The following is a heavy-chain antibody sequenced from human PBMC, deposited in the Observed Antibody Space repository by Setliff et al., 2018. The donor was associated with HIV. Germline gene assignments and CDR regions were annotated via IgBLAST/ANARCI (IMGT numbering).Heavy chain of an antibody. D-gene: IGHD3-10*01. CDR1: GSTFSDHY. CDR3: ARGRLLWSGSYYYYYMDV. V-gene: IGHV3-72*01. Sequence: GGSLRLSCAASGSTFSDHYMDWVRQAPGKGLEWVGRSRNKANSYTTEYAASVKGRFTISRDDSKNSLYLQMNSLKTEDTAVYYCARGRLLWSGSYYYYYMDVWGKGTTVTVSS. CDR2: SRNKANSYTT. J-gene: IGHJ6*03.